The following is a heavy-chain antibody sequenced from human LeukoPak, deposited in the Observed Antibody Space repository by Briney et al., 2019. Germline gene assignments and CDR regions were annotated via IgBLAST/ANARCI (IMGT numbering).Heavy chain of an antibody. V-gene: IGHV1-18*01. CDR3: ARDRQCGY. CDR2: ISPYNGNT. J-gene: IGHJ4*02. D-gene: IGHD2-21*01. Sequence: VXQXPGQGLEWMGWISPYNGNTNYAPKLQGRLTMTTDTSTSTAYMELRSLRSDDTAVYYCARDRQCGYWGQGTLVTVSS.